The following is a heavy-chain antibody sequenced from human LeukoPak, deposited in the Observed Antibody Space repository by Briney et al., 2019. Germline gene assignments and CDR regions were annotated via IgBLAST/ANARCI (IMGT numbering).Heavy chain of an antibody. V-gene: IGHV1-2*02. J-gene: IGHJ6*03. CDR1: GYTFTGYY. CDR2: VNPNSGDT. CDR3: ARGRVYSSSSTNYYYYYYMDV. D-gene: IGHD6-6*01. Sequence: ASVKVSCKASGYTFTGYYLHWVRQAPGQGLEWMGCVNPNSGDTNYAQKFQGRVTMTRDTSISTAYMELSRLRSDDTAVYYCARGRVYSSSSTNYYYYYYMDVWGKGTTVTVSS.